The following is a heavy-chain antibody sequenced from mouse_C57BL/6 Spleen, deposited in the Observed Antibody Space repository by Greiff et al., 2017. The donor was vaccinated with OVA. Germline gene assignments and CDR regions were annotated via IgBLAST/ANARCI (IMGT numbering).Heavy chain of an antibody. CDR3: ARGDRAMDY. Sequence: VQLQQPGAELVKPGASVKLSCKASGYTFTSYWMQWVKQRPGQGLEWIGEIDPSDSYTNYNQKFKGKATLTVDPSSSTAYMQLSSLTSEDSAVYYCARGDRAMDYWGQGTSVTVSS. CDR2: IDPSDSYT. CDR1: GYTFTSYW. J-gene: IGHJ4*01. V-gene: IGHV1-50*01.